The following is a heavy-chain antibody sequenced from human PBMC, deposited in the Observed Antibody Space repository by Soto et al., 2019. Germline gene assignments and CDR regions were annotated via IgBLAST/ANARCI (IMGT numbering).Heavy chain of an antibody. CDR3: ARGRGTIFGVVIINQGWFDP. J-gene: IGHJ5*02. V-gene: IGHV1-18*01. CDR2: ISAYNGNT. CDR1: GYTFTSYG. Sequence: ASVKVSCKASGYTFTSYGISWVRQAPGQGLEWMGWISAYNGNTNYAQKLQGRVTMTTDTSTSTAYMELRSLRSDDTAVYYCARGRGTIFGVVIINQGWFDPWGQGTLVTVSS. D-gene: IGHD3-3*01.